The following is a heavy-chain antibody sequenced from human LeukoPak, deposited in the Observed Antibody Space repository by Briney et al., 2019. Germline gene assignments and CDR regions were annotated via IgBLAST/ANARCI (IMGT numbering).Heavy chain of an antibody. CDR2: ISYNSDTI. J-gene: IGHJ4*02. CDR1: GFTFDDYA. V-gene: IGHV3-9*01. Sequence: PGGSLRLSCAASGFTFDDYAMHWVRQAPGKGLEWVSGISYNSDTIGYADSVKGRFTISRDNAKNSLYLQMNSLRAEDTALYYCAKDSLFGGLLLLPYFDYWGQGTLVTVSS. CDR3: AKDSLFGGLLLLPYFDY. D-gene: IGHD3-10*01.